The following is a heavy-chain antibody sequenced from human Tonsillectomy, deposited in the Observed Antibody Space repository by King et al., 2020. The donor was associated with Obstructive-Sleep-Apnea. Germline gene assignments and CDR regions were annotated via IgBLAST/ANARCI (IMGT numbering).Heavy chain of an antibody. Sequence: VQLVESGGGVVQPGRSLRLSCAASGFTFSSYGMHWVRQAPGKGLEWVAVISYDGSSKYYADSVKGRFTISRDNSKNTLSLQMNSLRGEDTAVYYCARGWVSSRPSGMDVWGQGTMVTVSS. CDR3: ARGWVSSRPSGMDV. D-gene: IGHD3-16*01. CDR2: ISYDGSSK. J-gene: IGHJ6*02. CDR1: GFTFSSYG. V-gene: IGHV3-30*03.